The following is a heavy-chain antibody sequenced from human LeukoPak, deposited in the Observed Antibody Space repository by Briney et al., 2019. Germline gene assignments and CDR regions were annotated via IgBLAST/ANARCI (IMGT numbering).Heavy chain of an antibody. CDR3: ARTRYCSSTSCPGGRNWFDP. D-gene: IGHD2-2*01. CDR2: INHSGST. J-gene: IGHJ5*02. V-gene: IGHV4-34*01. CDR1: GGSFSGYY. Sequence: SETLSLTCDVYGGSFSGYYWSWIRQPPGKGLEWIGEINHSGSTNYNPSLKSRVTISVDTSKNQFSLKLSSVTAADTAVYYCARTRYCSSTSCPGGRNWFDPWGQGTLVTVSS.